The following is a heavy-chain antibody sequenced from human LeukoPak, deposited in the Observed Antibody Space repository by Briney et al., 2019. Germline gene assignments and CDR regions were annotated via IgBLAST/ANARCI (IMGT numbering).Heavy chain of an antibody. Sequence: PGGSLRLSCEASGFRLSDFTMTWVRQAPGKGPEWVSAIGGRGGSTYYADSVGGRFTISRDNSKDIVYLQMNSLKVEDTATYYCGKEGGAWGQGTKVTVSS. V-gene: IGHV3-23*01. D-gene: IGHD3-16*01. CDR1: GFRLSDFT. CDR3: GKEGGA. CDR2: IGGRGGST. J-gene: IGHJ5*02.